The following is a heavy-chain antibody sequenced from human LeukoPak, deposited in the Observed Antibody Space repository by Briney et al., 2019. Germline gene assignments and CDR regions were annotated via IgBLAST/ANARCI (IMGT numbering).Heavy chain of an antibody. Sequence: QPGGSLRLSCAASGFTFSSYSMNWVRQAPGKGLEWVSSISSSGTTMYYADSVKGRFTISRDSAKNSLYLQMTSLRAEDTAVYYCARRFDLWGRGTLVTVSS. CDR2: ISSSGTTM. J-gene: IGHJ2*01. V-gene: IGHV3-48*03. CDR3: ARRFDL. CDR1: GFTFSSYS.